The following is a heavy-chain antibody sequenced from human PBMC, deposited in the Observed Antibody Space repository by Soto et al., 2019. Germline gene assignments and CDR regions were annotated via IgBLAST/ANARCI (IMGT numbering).Heavy chain of an antibody. V-gene: IGHV3-30*03. Sequence: QVQLVESGGGVVQPGRSLRLSCAASGFIFSDYAMHWVRQAPGKGLEWVAVISDDGKNKYYGDSVKGRFTISRDNSKNTLYLQMNSLRAADTAVYYCARLSSGYPYYFDYWGQGTLVTVSS. CDR3: ARLSSGYPYYFDY. CDR2: ISDDGKNK. CDR1: GFIFSDYA. J-gene: IGHJ4*02. D-gene: IGHD3-22*01.